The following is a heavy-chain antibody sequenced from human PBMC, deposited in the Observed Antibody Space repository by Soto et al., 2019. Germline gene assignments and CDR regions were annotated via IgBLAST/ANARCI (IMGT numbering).Heavy chain of an antibody. CDR1: GFTFDDYA. V-gene: IGHV3-9*01. J-gene: IGHJ6*02. D-gene: IGHD3-10*01. CDR2: ISWNSGSI. Sequence: PGGSLRLSCAASGFTFDDYAMHWVRQAPGKGLEWVSGISWNSGSIGYADSVKGRFTISRDNAKNSLYLQMNSLRAEDTALYYCAKATDYYGSGSYYSRHYYYYGMDVWGQGTTVTVS. CDR3: AKATDYYGSGSYYSRHYYYYGMDV.